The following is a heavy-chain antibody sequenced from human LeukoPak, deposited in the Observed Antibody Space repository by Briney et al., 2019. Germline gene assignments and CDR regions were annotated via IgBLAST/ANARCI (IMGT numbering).Heavy chain of an antibody. V-gene: IGHV5-51*01. CDR1: GYTFITYW. Sequence: GESLKISCKGSGYTFITYWIGWVRQMPGKGLDWMGIIYPDDSDIIYSPSFQGQVTISADKSISTAYLQWSSLKASDTAMYYCARLTYYYDSSGYSGGYYFDYWGQGTLVTVSS. J-gene: IGHJ4*02. CDR3: ARLTYYYDSSGYSGGYYFDY. D-gene: IGHD3-22*01. CDR2: IYPDDSDI.